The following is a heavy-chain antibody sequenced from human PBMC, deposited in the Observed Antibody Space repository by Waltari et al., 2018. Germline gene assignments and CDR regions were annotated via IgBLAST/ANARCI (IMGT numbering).Heavy chain of an antibody. CDR3: AHSLNPDYDVLTGAHSQYFQY. CDR2: IYWNFET. Sequence: QITLKESGLTLVTPTQTLTLTCPFSGFSLSASGEGRGWTRQSPGKAPEWLASIYWNFETRYSPSLSGRVTLTKATSKNQVVLTVTNMDPMDTATYYCAHSLNPDYDVLTGAHSQYFQYWGQGTLVTVSS. J-gene: IGHJ1*01. CDR1: GFSLSASGEG. V-gene: IGHV2-5*01. D-gene: IGHD3-9*01.